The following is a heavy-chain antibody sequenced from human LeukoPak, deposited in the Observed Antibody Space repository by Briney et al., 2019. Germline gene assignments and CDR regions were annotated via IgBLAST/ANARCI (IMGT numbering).Heavy chain of an antibody. V-gene: IGHV3-21*01. CDR3: ARVGYDSSGYYLAEYFQH. Sequence: GGSLRLSCAASGFTFSSYSMNWVRQAPGKGLEWVSSISSSSSYIYYADSVKGRFTISSDNAKNSLYLQMNSLRAEDTAVYYCARVGYDSSGYYLAEYFQHWGQGTLVTVSS. CDR1: GFTFSSYS. D-gene: IGHD3-22*01. J-gene: IGHJ1*01. CDR2: ISSSSSYI.